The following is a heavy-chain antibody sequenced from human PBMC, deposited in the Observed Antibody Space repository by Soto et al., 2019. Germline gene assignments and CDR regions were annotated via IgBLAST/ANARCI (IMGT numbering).Heavy chain of an antibody. CDR2: LYYSGRP. D-gene: IGHD4-17*01. Sequence: SETLSLTCTVSGGSISSYYWSWIRQPPGKGLEWIGYLYYSGRPNYCPSLESRVTISEDTSKNHFSLKLSCVTAADKAIYYCAGGRDDYGECYYDLWGRGTLVTVSS. CDR1: GGSISSYY. CDR3: AGGRDDYGECYYDL. V-gene: IGHV4-59*13. J-gene: IGHJ2*01.